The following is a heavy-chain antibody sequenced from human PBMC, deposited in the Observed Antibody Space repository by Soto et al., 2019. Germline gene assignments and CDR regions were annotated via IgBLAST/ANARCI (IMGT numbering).Heavy chain of an antibody. CDR1: GYSFTSYW. Sequence: GESLKISCKGSGYSFTSYWIGWVRQMPGKGLEWMGIIYPGDSDTRYSPSFQGQVTISADKSISTAYLQWSSLKASDTAMYYCARTQLLELTPEWVGAFDIWGQGTMVTVSS. V-gene: IGHV5-51*01. J-gene: IGHJ3*02. CDR2: IYPGDSDT. CDR3: ARTQLLELTPEWVGAFDI. D-gene: IGHD2-2*01.